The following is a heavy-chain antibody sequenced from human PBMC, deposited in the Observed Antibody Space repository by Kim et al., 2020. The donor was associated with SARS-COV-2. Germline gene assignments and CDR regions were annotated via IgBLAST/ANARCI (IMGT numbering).Heavy chain of an antibody. Sequence: GGSLRLSCAASGFTFSSYGMHWVRQAPGKGLEWVAVIWYDGSNKYYADSVKGRFTISRDNSKNTLYLQMNSLRAEDTAVYYCAKDLLRDDILTEPGMAVWGQGTTVTASS. CDR2: IWYDGSNK. J-gene: IGHJ6*02. V-gene: IGHV3-33*06. CDR3: AKDLLRDDILTEPGMAV. D-gene: IGHD3-9*01. CDR1: GFTFSSYG.